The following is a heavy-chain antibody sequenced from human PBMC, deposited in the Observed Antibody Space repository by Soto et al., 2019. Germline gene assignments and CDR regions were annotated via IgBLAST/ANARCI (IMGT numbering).Heavy chain of an antibody. CDR1: GYTDNTYG. J-gene: IGHJ2*01. CDR3: ATVNPYYYFDL. CDR2: ISAYSGNT. Sequence: QVQLVQSGNEVKKPGALVKVSCKASGYTDNTYGITWVRQAPGQGLEWMGWISAYSGNTNYAQKFQGRVTMTADTSTSTGYMELRSLTSDDTAVYYCATVNPYYYFDLWGRGTLVTVSS. D-gene: IGHD4-17*01. V-gene: IGHV1-18*01.